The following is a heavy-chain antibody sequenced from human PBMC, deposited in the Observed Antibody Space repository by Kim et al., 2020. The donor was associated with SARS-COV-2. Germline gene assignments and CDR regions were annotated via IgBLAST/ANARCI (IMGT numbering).Heavy chain of an antibody. V-gene: IGHV1-18*01. CDR2: ISAYNGNT. CDR1: GYTFTSYG. Sequence: ASVKVSCKASGYTFTSYGISWVRQAPGQGLEWMGWISAYNGNTNYAQKLQGRVTMTTDTSTSTAYMELRSLRSDDTAVYYCARAGVLGYCSSTSCSTFDPWGQGTLVTVSS. J-gene: IGHJ5*02. D-gene: IGHD2-2*01. CDR3: ARAGVLGYCSSTSCSTFDP.